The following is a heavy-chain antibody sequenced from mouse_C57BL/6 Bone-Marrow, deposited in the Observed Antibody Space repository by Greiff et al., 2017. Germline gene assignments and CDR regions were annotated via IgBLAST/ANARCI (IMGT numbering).Heavy chain of an antibody. Sequence: QVQLQQPGAELVRPGTSVKLSCKASGYTFTSYWMHWVKQRPGQGLEWIGVIDPSDSYTNYNQKFKGKATLTVDTSSSTAYMQLSSLTSEDSAVYCCARGVPFDYWGQGTTLTVSS. J-gene: IGHJ2*01. V-gene: IGHV1-59*01. CDR3: ARGVPFDY. CDR2: IDPSDSYT. CDR1: GYTFTSYW.